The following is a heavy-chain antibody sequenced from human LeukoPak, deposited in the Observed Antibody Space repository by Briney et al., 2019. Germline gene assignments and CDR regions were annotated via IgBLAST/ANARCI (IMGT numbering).Heavy chain of an antibody. J-gene: IGHJ4*02. CDR1: GYTFTGYY. CDR2: INPNTGET. CDR3: ASYPRYSSTPPFDY. V-gene: IGHV1-2*02. Sequence: ATVKVSCKASGYTFTGYYMHWVRQAPGQGLEWMGWINPNTGETNSAQKFQGRVTMTRDTTINTAYMELTRLTSDDTAVYYCASYPRYSSTPPFDYSGQGTLVTVSS. D-gene: IGHD2-2*01.